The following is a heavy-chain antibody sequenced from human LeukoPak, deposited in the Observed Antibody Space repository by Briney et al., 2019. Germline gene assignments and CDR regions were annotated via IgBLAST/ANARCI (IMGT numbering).Heavy chain of an antibody. CDR2: INTNTGNP. V-gene: IGHV7-4-1*02. D-gene: IGHD3-10*01. Sequence: GASVKVSCKASGYTFTSYAMNWVRQAPGQGLEWMGWINTNTGNPTYAQGFTGRFVFSLDTSVSTAYLQISSLKAEDTAVYYCARYGSGSYYNSENDYWGQGTLVTVSS. CDR3: ARYGSGSYYNSENDY. J-gene: IGHJ4*02. CDR1: GYTFTSYA.